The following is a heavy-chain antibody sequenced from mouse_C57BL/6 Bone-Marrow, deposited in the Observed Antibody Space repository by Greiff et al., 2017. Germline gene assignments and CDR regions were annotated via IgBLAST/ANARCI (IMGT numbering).Heavy chain of an antibody. J-gene: IGHJ2*01. CDR2: IDPENGDT. D-gene: IGHD1-1*01. V-gene: IGHV14-4*01. CDR3: TTVVHY. Sequence: VHVKQSGAELVRPGASVKLSCTASGFNIKDDYMHWVKQRPEQGLEWIGWIDPENGDTEYASKFQGKATITADTSSNTAYLQLSSLTSEDTAVYYCTTVVHYWGQGTTLTDSS. CDR1: GFNIKDDY.